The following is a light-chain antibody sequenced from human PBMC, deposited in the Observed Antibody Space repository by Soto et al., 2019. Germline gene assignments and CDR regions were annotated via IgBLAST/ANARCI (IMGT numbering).Light chain of an antibody. CDR2: EIC. CDR3: QQRSKSIT. Sequence: EIVWTQSPATLSWSPGGRSTLCCCASQSGNSDLAWVQQRPGQPPRRLIYEICIRATGIPARFSGSGSGRDFTLTISSLETEDFAVYSCQQRSKSITLGSGTRLEI. J-gene: IGKJ5*01. CDR1: QSGNSD. V-gene: IGKV3-11*02.